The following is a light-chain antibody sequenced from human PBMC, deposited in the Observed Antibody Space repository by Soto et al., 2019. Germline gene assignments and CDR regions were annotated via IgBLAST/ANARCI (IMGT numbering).Light chain of an antibody. CDR3: AAWDDGLNGSV. CDR2: NNN. V-gene: IGLV1-44*01. CDR1: SSNIGRNT. J-gene: IGLJ7*01. Sequence: QPVLTQPPSASGTPGQRVTISCSGSSSNIGRNTVNWYQQVPGTAPKLLIYNNNQRPSGVPDRFSGSKSGTSASLAIIGLQSEDEADYYCAAWDDGLNGSVFGAGTQLTVL.